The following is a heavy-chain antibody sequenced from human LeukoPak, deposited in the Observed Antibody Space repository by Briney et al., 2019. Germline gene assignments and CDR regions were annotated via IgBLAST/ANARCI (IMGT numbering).Heavy chain of an antibody. CDR3: AKDPESYSYNYFDY. CDR1: GFTFSSYA. CDR2: ISGSGGST. J-gene: IGHJ4*02. V-gene: IGHV3-23*01. Sequence: PGGSLRLSCAASGFTFSSYAMSWVRQAPGKGLERVSAISGSGGSTYYADSVKGRFTISRDNSKNTLYLQMNSLRTEDTAVYYYAKDPESYSYNYFDYWGQGTLVTVSS. D-gene: IGHD5-18*01.